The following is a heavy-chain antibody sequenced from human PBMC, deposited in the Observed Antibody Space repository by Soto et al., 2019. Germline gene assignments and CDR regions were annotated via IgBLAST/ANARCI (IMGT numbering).Heavy chain of an antibody. CDR1: GFTVSSNY. V-gene: IGHV3-53*04. D-gene: IGHD6-13*01. CDR3: ARGPSYSSSWYFDY. Sequence: EVQLVESGGGLVQPGGSLRLSCAASGFTVSSNYMSWVRQAPGKGLEWVSVIYSGGSTYYADSVKGRFTISRHNSKNTLDLQMNSLRAEDTAVYYCARGPSYSSSWYFDYWGQGTLVTVSS. CDR2: IYSGGST. J-gene: IGHJ4*02.